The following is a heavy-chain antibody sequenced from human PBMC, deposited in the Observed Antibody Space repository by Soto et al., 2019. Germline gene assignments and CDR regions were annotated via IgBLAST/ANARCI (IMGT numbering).Heavy chain of an antibody. CDR2: IYYSGST. CDR3: ARGSGSYKFRYYYYGMDV. D-gene: IGHD3-10*01. J-gene: IGHJ6*02. Sequence: PSETLSLTCTVSGGSISSSSYYWGWIRQPPGKGLEWIGSIYYSGSTYYNPSLKSRVTISVDTSKNQFSLKLSSVTAADTAVYYCARGSGSYKFRYYYYGMDVWGQGTTVTVSS. CDR1: GGSISSSSYY. V-gene: IGHV4-39*01.